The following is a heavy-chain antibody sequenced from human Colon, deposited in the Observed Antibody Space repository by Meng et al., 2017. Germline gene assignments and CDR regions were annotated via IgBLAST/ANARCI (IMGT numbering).Heavy chain of an antibody. J-gene: IGHJ5*02. CDR3: ARVNGDFDEAWFDP. D-gene: IGHD2-21*02. CDR1: GGAVSSGDYY. V-gene: IGHV4-61*08. Sequence: GQLQWSGPGLVRPSVTLSLTCPGPGGAVSSGDYYWSWIRQPPGKGLECLGYVYYTGNTNYNPSLKNRVTISLDTSNNQFSLKLTSMTAADSAIYYCARVNGDFDEAWFDPWGQGTLVTVSS. CDR2: VYYTGNT.